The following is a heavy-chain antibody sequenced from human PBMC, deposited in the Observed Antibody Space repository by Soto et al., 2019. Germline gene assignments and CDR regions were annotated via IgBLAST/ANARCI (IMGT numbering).Heavy chain of an antibody. V-gene: IGHV1-8*01. Sequence: QVQLVQSGAEVKKPGASVKVSCKASGYTFTSYDINWVRQATGQGLEWMGWMNPNSGNTGFAQKFQGRVTMPRNTSVPTAYMELRSLRSEDTAVYYCAREVSGSYRFDYWGQGTLVTVSS. J-gene: IGHJ4*02. CDR1: GYTFTSYD. CDR3: AREVSGSYRFDY. CDR2: MNPNSGNT. D-gene: IGHD1-26*01.